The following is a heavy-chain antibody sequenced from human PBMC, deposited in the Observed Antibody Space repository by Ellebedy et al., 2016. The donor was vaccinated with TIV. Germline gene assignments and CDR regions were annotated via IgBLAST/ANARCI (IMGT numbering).Heavy chain of an antibody. Sequence: AASVKVSCKASGGTFSSYAISWVRQAPGQGLEWMGRIIPILGIANYAQKFQGRVTITADKSTSTAYMELSSLRSEDTAVYYCATGGRRTLGYCSSTSCYVGRYYYYYGMDVWGQGTTVTVSS. V-gene: IGHV1-69*04. CDR3: ATGGRRTLGYCSSTSCYVGRYYYYYGMDV. CDR2: IIPILGIA. J-gene: IGHJ6*02. CDR1: GGTFSSYA. D-gene: IGHD2-2*01.